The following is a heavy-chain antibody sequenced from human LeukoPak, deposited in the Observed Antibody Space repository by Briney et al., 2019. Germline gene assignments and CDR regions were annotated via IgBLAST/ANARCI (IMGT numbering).Heavy chain of an antibody. J-gene: IGHJ4*02. Sequence: GGSLRLSCTASGFTISDSFMSWIRQAPGKGLEWISYTSSRGTTIYYADSVKGRFTISRDNAKNSLYLQINSLRVDDTAVFYCAKGSLAVPTTPFDFWGQGTLVTVSS. CDR3: AKGSLAVPTTPFDF. D-gene: IGHD1-26*01. CDR2: TSSRGTTI. V-gene: IGHV3-11*01. CDR1: GFTISDSF.